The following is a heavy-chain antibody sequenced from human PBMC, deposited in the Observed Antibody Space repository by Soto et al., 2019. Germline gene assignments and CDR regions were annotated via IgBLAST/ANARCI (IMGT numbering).Heavy chain of an antibody. V-gene: IGHV1-46*03. CDR3: ARVWLSSGWIPRFFES. J-gene: IGHJ4*02. CDR1: GYTFTSYY. CDR2: INASGGST. Sequence: QVQLVQSGAEVKKPGASVKVSCQASGYTFTSYYIHWVRQAPGQGFEWMGIINASGGSTRYAQKSQGTITMNKDKPTSTVYMELSSLRAEDTALYYCARVWLSSGWIPRFFESWGQGTLVHVSS. D-gene: IGHD6-19*01.